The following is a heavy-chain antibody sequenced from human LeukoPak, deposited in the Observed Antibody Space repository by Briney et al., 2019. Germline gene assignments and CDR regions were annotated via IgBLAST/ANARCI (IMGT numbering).Heavy chain of an antibody. CDR1: GYTFTGYY. J-gene: IGHJ4*02. CDR3: ARGFTATQITMRRGVVTY. D-gene: IGHD3-10*01. Sequence: ASVKVSCKASGYTFTGYYMHWVRQAPGQGLGWMGWINPNSGGTNYAKKFQGRGAMSRYTSISTAYMGLSRLRAGETGVYYCARGFTATQITMRRGVVTYWGQGTLVTVSS. V-gene: IGHV1-2*02. CDR2: INPNSGGT.